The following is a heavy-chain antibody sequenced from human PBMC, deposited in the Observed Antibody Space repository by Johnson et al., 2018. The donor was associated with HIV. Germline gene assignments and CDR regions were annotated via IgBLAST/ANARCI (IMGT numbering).Heavy chain of an antibody. Sequence: QVQLVESGGGVVQPGRSLRLSCAASAFTFSRYAMHWVRQAPGKGLEWLAVISYDGSNKYYADSVKGRFTISRDNSKNTRYLQMNSLRAEDTAVYYCARPHPVGGGSWWYLGAFDIWGQGTMVTVSS. D-gene: IGHD2-15*01. CDR2: ISYDGSNK. J-gene: IGHJ3*02. V-gene: IGHV3-30-3*01. CDR1: AFTFSRYA. CDR3: ARPHPVGGGSWWYLGAFDI.